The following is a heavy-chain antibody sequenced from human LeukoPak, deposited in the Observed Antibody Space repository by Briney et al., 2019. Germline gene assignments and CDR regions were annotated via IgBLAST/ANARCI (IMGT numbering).Heavy chain of an antibody. V-gene: IGHV3-23*01. CDR2: ISGSGGST. D-gene: IGHD3-10*01. J-gene: IGHJ4*02. CDR3: AKVEGYYGSDGLVDY. CDR1: GFTFSSYA. Sequence: GGSLRLSCAASGFTFSSYAMSWVRQAPGKGLEWVSAISGSGGSTYYADSVKGRFTISRDNSKNTLCLQVNSLRAEDTAVYYCAKVEGYYGSDGLVDYWGQGTLVTVSS.